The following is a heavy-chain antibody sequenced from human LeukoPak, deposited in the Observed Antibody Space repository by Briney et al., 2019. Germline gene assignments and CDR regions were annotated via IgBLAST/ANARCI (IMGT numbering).Heavy chain of an antibody. CDR3: ARGENYYDSNGYPF. D-gene: IGHD3-22*01. Sequence: PSETLSLTCTVSGGSISSYYWSWIRQPAGKGLEWIGRIYTSGSTNYNPSLKSRVTMSVDTSKNQFSLKLTSVTAADTAVYFCARGENYYDSNGYPFWGQGTLVTVSS. V-gene: IGHV4-4*07. CDR1: GGSISSYY. CDR2: IYTSGST. J-gene: IGHJ4*02.